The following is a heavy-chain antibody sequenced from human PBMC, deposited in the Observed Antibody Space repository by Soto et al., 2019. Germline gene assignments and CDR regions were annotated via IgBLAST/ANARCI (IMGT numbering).Heavy chain of an antibody. CDR3: ARANRPYDFWSGYYREPPEDDAFDI. CDR2: ISAYNGNT. V-gene: IGHV1-18*01. D-gene: IGHD3-3*01. J-gene: IGHJ3*02. CDR1: GYTFTSYG. Sequence: QVQLVQSGAEVKKPGASVKVSCKASGYTFTSYGISWVRQATGQGLEWMGWISAYNGNTNYAQKLQGRVTMTTDTSTSTAYMELRSLRSDDTAVYYCARANRPYDFWSGYYREPPEDDAFDIWGQGTMVTVSS.